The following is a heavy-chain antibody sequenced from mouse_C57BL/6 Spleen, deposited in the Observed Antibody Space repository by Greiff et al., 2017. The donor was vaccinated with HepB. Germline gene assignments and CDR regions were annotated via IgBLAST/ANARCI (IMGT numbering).Heavy chain of an antibody. V-gene: IGHV6-6*01. CDR3: TRLDSLTGTFDY. Sequence: VMLVESGGGLVQPGGSMKLSCAASGFTFSDAWMDWVRQSPEKGLEWVAEIRNKANNHATYYAESVKGRFTISRDDSKSSVYLQMNSLRAEDTGIYYCTRLDSLTGTFDYWGQGTTLTVSS. CDR1: GFTFSDAW. CDR2: IRNKANNHAT. J-gene: IGHJ2*01. D-gene: IGHD4-1*01.